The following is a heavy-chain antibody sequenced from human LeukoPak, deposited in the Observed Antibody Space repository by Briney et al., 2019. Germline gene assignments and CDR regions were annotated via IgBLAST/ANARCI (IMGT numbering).Heavy chain of an antibody. CDR2: INHSGST. D-gene: IGHD3-9*01. Sequence: SETLSLTCAVYGGSFSGYYWSWIRQPPGKGLEWSGEINHSGSTNYNPSLKSRVTISVDTSKNQFSLKLSSVTAADTAVYYCARASGLRYFDWSRKNWFDPWGQGTLVTVSS. CDR1: GGSFSGYY. V-gene: IGHV4-34*01. CDR3: ARASGLRYFDWSRKNWFDP. J-gene: IGHJ5*02.